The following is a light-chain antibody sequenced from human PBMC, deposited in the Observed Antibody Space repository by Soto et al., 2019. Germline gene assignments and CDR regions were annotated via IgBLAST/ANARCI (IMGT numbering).Light chain of an antibody. CDR1: QNIITW. J-gene: IGKJ3*01. V-gene: IGKV1-5*03. CDR2: KAS. Sequence: DIQMTQSPSTLSASVGDRVTITCRASQNIITWLAWYQQKPGKAPKLLIYKASSLESGVPSRFSGSGSGTDFTLTISSLQPDDFAKYYCQQYNSALGITFGPGTNVDIK. CDR3: QQYNSALGIT.